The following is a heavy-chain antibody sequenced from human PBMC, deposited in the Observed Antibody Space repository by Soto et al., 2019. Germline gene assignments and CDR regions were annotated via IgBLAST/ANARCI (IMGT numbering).Heavy chain of an antibody. CDR3: ARDLRFLEWLLPGLDYYYYYGMDV. J-gene: IGHJ6*02. D-gene: IGHD3-3*01. Sequence: PGGSLRLSCAASGFTFSSYGMHWVRQAPGKGLEWVAVIWYDGSNKYYADSVKGRFTISRDNSKNTLYLQMNSLRAEDTAVYYCARDLRFLEWLLPGLDYYYYYGMDVWGQGTTVTVSS. CDR1: GFTFSSYG. CDR2: IWYDGSNK. V-gene: IGHV3-33*01.